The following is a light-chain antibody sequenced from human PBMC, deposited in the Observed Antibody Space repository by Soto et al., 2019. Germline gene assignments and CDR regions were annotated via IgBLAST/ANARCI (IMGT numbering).Light chain of an antibody. Sequence: VLPQSPGTLSLSPGERATLSCRASQSVRSSYLAWYQQNPGQASRLLINGASSRATSIPDRFSGSGSGTDFTLTISRLEPEDFEVYYCQQYGRSPTFGQVTRMEIK. CDR1: QSVRSSY. J-gene: IGKJ5*01. CDR3: QQYGRSPT. CDR2: GAS. V-gene: IGKV3-20*01.